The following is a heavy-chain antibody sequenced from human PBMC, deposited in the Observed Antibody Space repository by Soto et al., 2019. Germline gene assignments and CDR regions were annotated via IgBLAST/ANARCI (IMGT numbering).Heavy chain of an antibody. Sequence: SETLSLTCTVSGGSISSGGYYWSWIRQHPGKGLEWIGYIYYSGSTYYNPSLKSRVTISVDTSKNQFSLKLSSVTAADTAVYYCARSATYYGSGSYYNLNWFDPRGQGTLVTVSS. CDR2: IYYSGST. CDR3: ARSATYYGSGSYYNLNWFDP. CDR1: GGSISSGGYY. D-gene: IGHD3-10*01. J-gene: IGHJ5*02. V-gene: IGHV4-31*03.